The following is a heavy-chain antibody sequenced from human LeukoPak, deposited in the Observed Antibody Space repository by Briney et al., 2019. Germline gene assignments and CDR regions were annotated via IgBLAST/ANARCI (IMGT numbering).Heavy chain of an antibody. CDR2: LSKSGNT. CDR3: ARARYVNSFYAFDM. D-gene: IGHD3-9*01. CDR1: GGYNSMYY. V-gene: IGHV4-59*01. Sequence: SETLSLTCTVSGGYNSMYYWSWLRLPAGKGLEWVGYLSKSGNTNYSPSLKSRVTVFGDTSKNQFFLKLSSVTAADTAVYYCARARYVNSFYAFDMWGEGTLVTVSS. J-gene: IGHJ3*02.